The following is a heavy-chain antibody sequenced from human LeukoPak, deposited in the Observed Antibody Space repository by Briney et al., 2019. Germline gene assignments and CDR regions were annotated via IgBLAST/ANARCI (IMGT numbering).Heavy chain of an antibody. Sequence: GGSLRLSCAASGFTFSSYSMNWVRQAPGKGLEWVSVIYSGGSTYYADSVKGRFTISRDNSKNTLYLQMNSLRAEDTAVYYCATTPKHGDYDYWGQGTLVTVSS. D-gene: IGHD4-17*01. CDR3: ATTPKHGDYDY. V-gene: IGHV3-53*01. CDR1: GFTFSSYS. J-gene: IGHJ4*02. CDR2: IYSGGST.